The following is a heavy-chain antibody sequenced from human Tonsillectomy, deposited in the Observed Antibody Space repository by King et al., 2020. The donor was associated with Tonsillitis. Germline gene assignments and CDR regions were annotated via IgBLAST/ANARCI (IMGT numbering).Heavy chain of an antibody. Sequence: VQLVESGAEVKKPGSSVKVSCKASGGTFSSYAISWVRQAPGQGLEWMGGIIPIFGTANYAQKFQGRVTITADESTSTAYMELSSLRSEDTAVYYCAISAVADIYYYYYGMDVWGQGTTVTVSS. J-gene: IGHJ6*02. V-gene: IGHV1-69*01. CDR2: IIPIFGTA. D-gene: IGHD6-19*01. CDR3: AISAVADIYYYYYGMDV. CDR1: GGTFSSYA.